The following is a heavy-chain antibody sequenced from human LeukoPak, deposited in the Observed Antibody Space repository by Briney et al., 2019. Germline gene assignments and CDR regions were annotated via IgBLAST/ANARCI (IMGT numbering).Heavy chain of an antibody. J-gene: IGHJ4*02. V-gene: IGHV1-69*05. CDR2: IIPIFRTT. Sequence: GASVTVSCTASGGTFSSYGISWVRQAPGQGLEWMGGIIPIFRTTNYAPKFRGRFTITTDESSSTVYMELSSLRSDDTAVYYCARSRRAGYNVYYFDSWGQGTLVTVSS. CDR1: GGTFSSYG. D-gene: IGHD5-24*01. CDR3: ARSRRAGYNVYYFDS.